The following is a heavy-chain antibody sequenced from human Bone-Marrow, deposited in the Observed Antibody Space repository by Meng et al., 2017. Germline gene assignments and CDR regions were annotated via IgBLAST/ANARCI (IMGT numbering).Heavy chain of an antibody. CDR2: IYYSGST. CDR1: GGSISSYY. D-gene: IGHD1/OR15-1a*01. J-gene: IGHJ3*02. Sequence: GSLRLSCTVSGGSISSYYWIWIRQPPGKGLEWIGYIYYSGSTNYNPSLESRVTISVDTSKNQFSLKLSSVTAADTSVYYCARNRPPWRDDAFDIWGQGTMVTVSS. V-gene: IGHV4-59*01. CDR3: ARNRPPWRDDAFDI.